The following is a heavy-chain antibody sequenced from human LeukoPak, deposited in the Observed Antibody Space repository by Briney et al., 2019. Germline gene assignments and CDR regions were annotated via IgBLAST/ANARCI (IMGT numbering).Heavy chain of an antibody. CDR1: GGSISSGDYY. CDR3: ARMALRGFDY. D-gene: IGHD1-7*01. Sequence: SETLPLTCTVSGGSISSGDYYWSWIRQPPGKGLEWIGYIYYSGSTYYNPSLKSRVAISVDTSKNQFSLKLSSVTAADTAVYYCARMALRGFDYWGQGTLVTVSS. J-gene: IGHJ4*02. V-gene: IGHV4-30-4*01. CDR2: IYYSGST.